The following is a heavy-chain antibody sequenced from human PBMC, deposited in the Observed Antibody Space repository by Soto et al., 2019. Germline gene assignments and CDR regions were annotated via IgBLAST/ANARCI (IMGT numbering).Heavy chain of an antibody. D-gene: IGHD2-15*01. CDR3: ARGPGGPDGPGDY. CDR2: INPSGGNT. V-gene: IGHV1-46*01. CDR1: GYTFTSYY. Sequence: GASVKVSCKASGYTFTSYYMNWVRQAPGQGLEWLGIINPSGGNTKYSQKFQGRVTITRDTSASTAYMELSNLRSEDTAVYYCARGPGGPDGPGDYWGQGTLVTVSS. J-gene: IGHJ4*02.